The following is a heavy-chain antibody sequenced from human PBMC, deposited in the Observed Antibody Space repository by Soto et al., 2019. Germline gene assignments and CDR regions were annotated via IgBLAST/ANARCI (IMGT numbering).Heavy chain of an antibody. J-gene: IGHJ5*02. Sequence: SETLSLTCAVYGGSFSGYYWSWIRQPPGKGLEWIGEINHSGSTNYNPSLKSRVTISVDTSKNQFSLKLSSVTAADTAVYYCASSLRFLEWFANWFDPWGQGTLVTVSS. D-gene: IGHD3-3*01. V-gene: IGHV4-34*01. CDR2: INHSGST. CDR3: ASSLRFLEWFANWFDP. CDR1: GGSFSGYY.